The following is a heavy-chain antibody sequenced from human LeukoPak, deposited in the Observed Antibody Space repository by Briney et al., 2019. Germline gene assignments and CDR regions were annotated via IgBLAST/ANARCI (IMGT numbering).Heavy chain of an antibody. CDR2: IIPILGIA. D-gene: IGHD3-3*01. J-gene: IGHJ6*03. CDR3: ARDGGGDYYYYMDV. CDR1: GGTFSSYA. V-gene: IGHV1-69*04. Sequence: ASVKVSCKASGGTFSSYAISWVRQAPGQGLEWMGRIIPILGIANYAQKFQGRVTITTDESTSTAYMELSSLRSEDTAVYYCARDGGGDYYYYMDVWGKGTTVTVSS.